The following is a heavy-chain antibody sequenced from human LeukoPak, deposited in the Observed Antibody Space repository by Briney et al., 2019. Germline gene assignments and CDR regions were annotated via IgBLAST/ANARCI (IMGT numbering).Heavy chain of an antibody. Sequence: GGSLRLSCAASGFIVSSNYMSWVRQAPGKGLEWVSVIYSGGSANYADSVKGRFTISRDNSKNTLYLQMNSLRAEDTAVYYCARDRPYFDYWGQGTLVTVSS. J-gene: IGHJ4*02. CDR2: IYSGGSA. CDR3: ARDRPYFDY. V-gene: IGHV3-53*01. CDR1: GFIVSSNY.